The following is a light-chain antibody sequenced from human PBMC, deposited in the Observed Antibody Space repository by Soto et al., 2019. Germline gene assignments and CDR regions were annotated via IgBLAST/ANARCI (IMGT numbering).Light chain of an antibody. CDR2: EVT. CDR1: SSDVGGYNY. J-gene: IGLJ1*01. CDR3: SSYAGSNLYV. Sequence: QSALTQPPSASGSPGQSVAISCTGTSSDVGGYNYVSWYQQHPGKAPKLIIYEVTKRPSGVPDRFSGSKSGNTASLTVSGLQAEDEADYYCSSYAGSNLYVFGVGTKVTVL. V-gene: IGLV2-8*01.